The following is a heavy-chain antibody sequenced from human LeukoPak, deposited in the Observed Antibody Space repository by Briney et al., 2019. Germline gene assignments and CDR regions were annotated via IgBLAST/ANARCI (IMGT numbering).Heavy chain of an antibody. D-gene: IGHD3-3*01. CDR1: GFTFSSYA. CDR3: ASPFGAGGFDP. Sequence: PGRSLRLSCAASGFTFSSYAMHWVRQAPGKGLEWVAVISYDGSNKCYADSVKGRFTISRDNSKNTLYLQMNSLRAEDTAVYYCASPFGAGGFDPWGQGTLVTVSS. V-gene: IGHV3-30-3*01. J-gene: IGHJ5*02. CDR2: ISYDGSNK.